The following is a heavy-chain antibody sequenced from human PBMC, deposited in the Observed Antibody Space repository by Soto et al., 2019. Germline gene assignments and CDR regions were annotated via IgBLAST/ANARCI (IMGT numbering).Heavy chain of an antibody. CDR1: GGSVSSGSYY. V-gene: IGHV4-61*01. Sequence: QVQLQESGPGLVKPSETLSLTCTVSGGSVSSGSYYWSWIRQPPGKGLEWIGYIYYRGSTNYNPSLKSRVTISVDTSKNQFSLKLSSVTAADTAVYYCARGSGWYSTSWGQGTLVTVSS. D-gene: IGHD6-19*01. CDR3: ARGSGWYSTS. CDR2: IYYRGST. J-gene: IGHJ5*02.